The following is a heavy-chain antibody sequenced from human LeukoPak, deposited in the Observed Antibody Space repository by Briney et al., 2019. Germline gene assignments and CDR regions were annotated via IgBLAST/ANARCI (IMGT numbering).Heavy chain of an antibody. CDR1: GDSISSSSSY. Sequence: SETLSLTCSVSGDSISSSSSYWGWIRQPAGKGLEWIGRIYTSGSTNYNPSLKSRVTMSVDTSKNQFSLKLSSVTAADTAVYYCARGAYYYGSGKIFDYWGQGTLVTVSS. V-gene: IGHV4-61*02. J-gene: IGHJ4*02. CDR2: IYTSGST. CDR3: ARGAYYYGSGKIFDY. D-gene: IGHD3-10*01.